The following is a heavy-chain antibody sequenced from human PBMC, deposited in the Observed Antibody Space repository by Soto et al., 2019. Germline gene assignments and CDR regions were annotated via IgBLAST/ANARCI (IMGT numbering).Heavy chain of an antibody. CDR2: ISAYNGNT. D-gene: IGHD3-3*01. V-gene: IGHV1-18*01. Sequence: ASVKVSCKASGYTFTSYGISWVRQAPGQGLEWMGWISAYNGNTNYAQKLQGRVTMTTDTSTSTAYMELRSLRSDDTAVYYCARVKGDFWSGYFAIAAFDIWGQGTMVTVSS. CDR3: ARVKGDFWSGYFAIAAFDI. J-gene: IGHJ3*02. CDR1: GYTFTSYG.